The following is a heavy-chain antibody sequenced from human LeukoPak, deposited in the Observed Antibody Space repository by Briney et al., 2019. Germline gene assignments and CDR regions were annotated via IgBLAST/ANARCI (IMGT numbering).Heavy chain of an antibody. CDR2: ISGGGGDT. CDR1: GFSFRSFA. D-gene: IGHD6-13*01. V-gene: IGHV3-23*01. CDR3: ARTIAQYTNTWLYYYGLDV. J-gene: IGHJ6*02. Sequence: PGGSLRLSCTASGFSFRSFAMSWVRQAPGQGLEWVSSISGGGGDTYYADSVKGRFTISRDNSETTLYLQMNSLGADDTALYYCARTIAQYTNTWLYYYGLDVWGQGTTVTVSS.